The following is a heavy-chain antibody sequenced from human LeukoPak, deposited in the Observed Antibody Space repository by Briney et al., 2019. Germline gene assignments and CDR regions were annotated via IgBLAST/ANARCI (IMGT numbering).Heavy chain of an antibody. CDR2: VYNSGST. CDR1: GGSISSYY. J-gene: IGHJ4*02. D-gene: IGHD3-22*01. CDR3: ARGSSAYYPVLLTY. V-gene: IGHV4-59*01. Sequence: SETLSLTCTVSGGSISSYYWSWIRQPAGKGLEWIGYVYNSGSTNYNPSLKSRVTISLDTSKNQFSLKLTSVTAADTAVYYCARGSSAYYPVLLTYWGQGALVTVSP.